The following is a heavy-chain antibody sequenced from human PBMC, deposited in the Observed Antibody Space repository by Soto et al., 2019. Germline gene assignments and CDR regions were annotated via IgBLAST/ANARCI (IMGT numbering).Heavy chain of an antibody. CDR2: IYSGGST. CDR3: ARTSGYSYGTYYYYGMDV. Sequence: VGSLRLSCAASGFTVSSNYMSWVRQAPGKGLEWISVIYSGGSTYYADSVKGRFTISRDNSKNTLYLQMNSLRAEDTAVYYCARTSGYSYGTYYYYGMDVWGQGTTVTVSS. CDR1: GFTVSSNY. J-gene: IGHJ6*02. V-gene: IGHV3-53*01. D-gene: IGHD5-18*01.